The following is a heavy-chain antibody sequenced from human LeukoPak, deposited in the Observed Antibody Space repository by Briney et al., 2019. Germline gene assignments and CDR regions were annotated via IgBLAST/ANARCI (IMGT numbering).Heavy chain of an antibody. J-gene: IGHJ4*02. CDR1: GFTFSSYG. Sequence: GGSLRLSCAASGFTFSSYGMHWVRQAPGKGLEWVAFIRYDGSNKYYADSVKGRFTISRDNSKSTLYLQMNSLRAEDTAVYYCDRSAAGSLYYFDYWGQGTLVTVSS. V-gene: IGHV3-30*02. CDR3: DRSAAGSLYYFDY. CDR2: IRYDGSNK. D-gene: IGHD6-13*01.